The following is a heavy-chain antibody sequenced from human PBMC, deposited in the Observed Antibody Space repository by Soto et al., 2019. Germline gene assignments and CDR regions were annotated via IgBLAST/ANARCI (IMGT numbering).Heavy chain of an antibody. CDR3: EGPPIGYSGYDSDY. CDR1: GGSISSSSYY. D-gene: IGHD5-12*01. Sequence: QLQLQESGPGLVKPSETLSLTCTVSGGSISSSSYYWGWIRQPPGKGLEWIGSIYYSGSTYYNPSLKRRVTIHVDTSKTQFSLKLSSVTPADTAVFYCEGPPIGYSGYDSDYWGQGTLVTVSS. J-gene: IGHJ4*02. V-gene: IGHV4-39*01. CDR2: IYYSGST.